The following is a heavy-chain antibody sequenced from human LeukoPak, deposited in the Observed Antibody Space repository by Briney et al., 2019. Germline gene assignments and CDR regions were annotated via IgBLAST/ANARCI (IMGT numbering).Heavy chain of an antibody. CDR3: ARSYSSGWSAAFDI. J-gene: IGHJ3*02. CDR2: IYSGGST. Sequence: GGSLRLSCAASGFTVSSNYMSWVRQAPGKGLEWVSVIYSGGSTYYADSVKGRLTVSRDNSKNTLYLQMNSLRAEDTAVYYCARSYSSGWSAAFDIWGQGTMVTVSS. V-gene: IGHV3-66*01. D-gene: IGHD6-19*01. CDR1: GFTVSSNY.